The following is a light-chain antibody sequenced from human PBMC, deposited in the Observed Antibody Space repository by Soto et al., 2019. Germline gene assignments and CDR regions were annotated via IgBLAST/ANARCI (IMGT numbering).Light chain of an antibody. CDR2: DVS. V-gene: IGLV2-11*01. J-gene: IGLJ2*01. CDR3: CSYAGSYNVV. CDR1: SSDVGGYNY. Sequence: QSALTQPRSVSGSPGQSVTISCTGTSSDVGGYNYVSWYQQHPGKAPKLMIYDVSKRPSGIPDRFSGSNSGNTASLTISGHQAENEADYFCCSYAGSYNVVFGGGTKLTVL.